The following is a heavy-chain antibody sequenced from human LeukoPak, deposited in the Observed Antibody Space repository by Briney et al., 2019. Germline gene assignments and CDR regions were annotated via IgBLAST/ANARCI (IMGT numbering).Heavy chain of an antibody. V-gene: IGHV3-53*01. D-gene: IGHD3-16*01. Sequence: GGSLRLSCAASGLTVSSNYMSWVRQAPGKGLEWVSVIYSGGRTHYADSVKGRFTISRDNSKNTLYLQMNSLRAEDTAVYYCARAGGGYFFDSWGQGTLVTVSS. CDR2: IYSGGRT. J-gene: IGHJ4*02. CDR1: GLTVSSNY. CDR3: ARAGGGYFFDS.